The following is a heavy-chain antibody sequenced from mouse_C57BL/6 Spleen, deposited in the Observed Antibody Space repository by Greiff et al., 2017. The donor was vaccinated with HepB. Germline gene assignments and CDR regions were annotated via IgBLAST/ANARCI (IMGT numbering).Heavy chain of an antibody. CDR2: IRSKSNNCAT. Sequence: EVKLMESGGGLVQPKGSLKLSCAASGFSFNTYAMNWVRQAPGKGLEWVARIRSKSNNCATYYADSGKDRFTISRDDSESMLYLQMNNLKNEDTAMYYCVRHTIYYGNYDYYARDYWGQGTSVIVSS. J-gene: IGHJ4*01. D-gene: IGHD2-1*01. CDR3: VRHTIYYGNYDYYARDY. CDR1: GFSFNTYA. V-gene: IGHV10-1*01.